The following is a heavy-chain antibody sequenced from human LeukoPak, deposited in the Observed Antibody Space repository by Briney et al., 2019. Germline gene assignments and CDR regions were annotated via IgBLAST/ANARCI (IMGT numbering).Heavy chain of an antibody. J-gene: IGHJ4*02. CDR1: GFTFSSYG. CDR3: AKERHAPAHFDY. Sequence: GGSLRLPCAASGFTFSSYGMHWVRQAPGKGLEWVAFIRYDGSNKYYADSVKGRFTISRDNSKNTLYLQMNSLRAEDTAVYYCAKERHAPAHFDYWGQGTLVTVSS. CDR2: IRYDGSNK. V-gene: IGHV3-30*02.